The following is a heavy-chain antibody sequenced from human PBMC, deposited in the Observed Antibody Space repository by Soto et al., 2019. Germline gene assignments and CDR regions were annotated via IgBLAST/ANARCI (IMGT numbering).Heavy chain of an antibody. CDR3: ERERGGIAAAANWFDP. CDR2: IIPIFGTA. D-gene: IGHD6-13*01. V-gene: IGHV1-69*01. J-gene: IGHJ5*02. Sequence: QVQLVQSGAEVKKPGSSVKVSCKASGGTFSSYAISWVRQAPGQGLEWMGGIIPIFGTANYAQKFQGRVTITADESTITAYMELSSLRSEDTAVYYCERERGGIAAAANWFDPWGQGTLVTVSS. CDR1: GGTFSSYA.